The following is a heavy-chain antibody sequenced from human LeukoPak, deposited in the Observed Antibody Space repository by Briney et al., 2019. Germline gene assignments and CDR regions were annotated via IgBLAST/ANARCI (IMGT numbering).Heavy chain of an antibody. CDR2: TYYRSKRNN. V-gene: IGHV6-1*01. CDR3: ARAGLRGFDH. Sequence: SQTLSLTCAISGDSVSSNSAAWNWIRQFPSRGLEWLGRTYYRSKRNNDYAVSVKSRITINPDTSKNQVSLQLNSVTPEDTAIYYCARAGLRGFDHWGQGTLVTVSS. CDR1: GDSVSSNSAA. J-gene: IGHJ4*02. D-gene: IGHD3-10*01.